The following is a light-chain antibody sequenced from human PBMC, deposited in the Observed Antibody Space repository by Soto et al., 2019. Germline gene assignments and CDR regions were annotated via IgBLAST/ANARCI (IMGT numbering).Light chain of an antibody. J-gene: IGKJ5*01. CDR1: QSVSSY. V-gene: IGKV3-11*01. CDR3: QQRSNWPPIT. CDR2: DAS. Sequence: EVVLTQSPCTLSLSTGERATLSCRASQSVSSYLAWYQQKPGQAPRLLIYDASNRATGIPARFSGSGSGTDFTLTISSLEPEDFAVYYCQQRSNWPPITFGQGTRLKIK.